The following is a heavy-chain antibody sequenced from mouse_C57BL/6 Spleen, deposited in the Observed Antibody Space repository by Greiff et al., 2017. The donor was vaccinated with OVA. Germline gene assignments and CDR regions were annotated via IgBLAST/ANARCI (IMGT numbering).Heavy chain of an antibody. D-gene: IGHD1-1*01. J-gene: IGHJ1*03. CDR3: ARGRGISHWYCDV. V-gene: IGHV14-2*01. Sequence: VQLQQSGAELVKPGASVKLSCTASGFNIKDYYMNWVKQRTEQGLEWIGRLDPEDGETKYAPKFKGKATITAATSSNNAYMKLSSLTSEDTAVYYCARGRGISHWYCDVWGTGTTVTGSS. CDR1: GFNIKDYY. CDR2: LDPEDGET.